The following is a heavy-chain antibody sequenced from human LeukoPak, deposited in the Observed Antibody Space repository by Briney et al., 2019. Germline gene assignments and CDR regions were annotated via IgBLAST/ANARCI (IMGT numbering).Heavy chain of an antibody. Sequence: GGSLRLSCAASGFTFSTYAMSWVRQAPGKGLEWVSGISGSGDSTNYADSVKGRFTISRDNSKNTQYLQMNSLRAEDTAVYYCARGSFNPFDYWGQGTLVTVSS. CDR1: GFTFSTYA. D-gene: IGHD3-16*01. CDR3: ARGSFNPFDY. V-gene: IGHV3-23*01. J-gene: IGHJ4*02. CDR2: ISGSGDST.